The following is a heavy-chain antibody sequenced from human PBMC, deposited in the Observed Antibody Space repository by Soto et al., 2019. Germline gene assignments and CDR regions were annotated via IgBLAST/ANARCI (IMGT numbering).Heavy chain of an antibody. Sequence: QVQLQQSSPGLVMPSQALSLICDISGDSVSSNSAGWNWIRQTPSRGLEWLGRTYYKSKWYYTYAASVKSRITVSPDTSKNQFSLQLTSVTPEDTAVYYCARGSWDDVSGHYYMDVWDKGTTVTVSS. V-gene: IGHV6-1*01. CDR1: GDSVSSNSAG. CDR2: TYYKSKWYY. D-gene: IGHD1-1*01. CDR3: ARGSWDDVSGHYYMDV. J-gene: IGHJ6*03.